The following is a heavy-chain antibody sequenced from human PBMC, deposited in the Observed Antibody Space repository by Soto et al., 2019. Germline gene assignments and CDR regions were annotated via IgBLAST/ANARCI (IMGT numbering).Heavy chain of an antibody. D-gene: IGHD4-17*01. CDR1: GGSISSGGYS. CDR2: IYFTGTT. Sequence: SETLSLTCTVSGGSISSGGYSWSWIRQYPGKGLEWIGYIYFTGTTYYSPPLKSRVTISVDTSKNQFSLKLSSVTAADTAVYYCARFDYGDFRNWFDPWGQGTLVTVSS. CDR3: ARFDYGDFRNWFDP. J-gene: IGHJ5*02. V-gene: IGHV4-31*03.